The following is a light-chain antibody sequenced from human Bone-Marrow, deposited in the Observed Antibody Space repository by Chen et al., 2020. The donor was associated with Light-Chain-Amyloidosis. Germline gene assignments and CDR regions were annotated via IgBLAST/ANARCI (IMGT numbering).Light chain of an antibody. CDR2: RDT. V-gene: IGLV3-25*03. CDR1: VLAKQF. CDR3: QSADSSGTYEVI. J-gene: IGLJ2*01. Sequence: SYELTQSPSVSVSPGQTVKITCSGDVLAKQFGYWYQQKPGQAPLVVIHRDTERPSGISERFSGSGSGTTATLTISGVQAEDEADYHCQSADSSGTYEVIFGGGTKLTVL.